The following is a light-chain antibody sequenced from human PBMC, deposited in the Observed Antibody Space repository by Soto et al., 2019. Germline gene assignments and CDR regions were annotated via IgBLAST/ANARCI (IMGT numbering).Light chain of an antibody. J-gene: IGKJ1*01. CDR3: QQFHAYPST. CDR1: QSISSW. V-gene: IGKV1-5*03. CDR2: KAS. Sequence: DIQMTQSPSTLSASVGDRVTITCRASQSISSWLAWYQQKQGKAPKLLIYKASSLESGVPSRFSGSGSGTEFTLTFSSLQPDDFATYYRQQFHAYPSTLGQGPKVDIK.